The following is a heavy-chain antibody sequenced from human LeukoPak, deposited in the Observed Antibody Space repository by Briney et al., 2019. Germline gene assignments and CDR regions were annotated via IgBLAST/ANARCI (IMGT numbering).Heavy chain of an antibody. CDR2: INPSGGST. D-gene: IGHD2-15*01. CDR3: AIWGKLPTHDY. CDR1: GYTFTSSY. Sequence: ASVKVSCKASGYTFTSSYMYWVRQGPGQGLEWMGMINPSGGSTSYAQRFQGRLTMTRDTSTSTIYMELSSLRSEDTAVYYCAIWGKLPTHDYWGQGTLVTVSS. V-gene: IGHV1-46*01. J-gene: IGHJ4*02.